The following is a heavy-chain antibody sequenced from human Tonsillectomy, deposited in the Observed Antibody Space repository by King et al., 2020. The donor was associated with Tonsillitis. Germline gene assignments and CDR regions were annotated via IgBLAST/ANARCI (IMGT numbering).Heavy chain of an antibody. J-gene: IGHJ4*02. CDR2: ISYDGGNT. V-gene: IGHV3-30*01. D-gene: IGHD4-17*01. CDR1: GFTFSSYA. CDR3: ARDYDDFGDYLFDY. Sequence: VQLVQSGGGVVQPGRSLRLSCAASGFTFSSYAMHWVRHAPGMGLKWVAVISYDGGNTYYADSVKGRFTISRDNSKNTLSLQMNSLGAEDTAVYYCARDYDDFGDYLFDYWGLGTLVTVSS.